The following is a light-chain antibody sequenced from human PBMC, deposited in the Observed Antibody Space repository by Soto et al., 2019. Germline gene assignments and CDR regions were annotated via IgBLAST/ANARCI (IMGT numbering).Light chain of an antibody. CDR3: QQYNSYPYT. CDR1: QSISSW. V-gene: IGKV1-5*01. J-gene: IGKJ2*01. Sequence: DIQMTQSPPTLSASVGDRVTITCRASQSISSWLAWYQQKPGKAPKLLIYDASGLESGVPSRFSGSGSGTEFTLTISSLQPDDFATYYCQQYNSYPYTCGQGTKLEIK. CDR2: DAS.